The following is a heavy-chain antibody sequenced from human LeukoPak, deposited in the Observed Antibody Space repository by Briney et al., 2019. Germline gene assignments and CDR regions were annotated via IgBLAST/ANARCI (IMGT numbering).Heavy chain of an antibody. V-gene: IGHV1-2*02. CDR1: GYTFTGYY. CDR3: ARDLGSSGWYEEVGAPD. D-gene: IGHD6-19*01. CDR2: INPNSGGT. Sequence: GASVKVSCKASGYTFTGYYMHWVRQAPGQGLEWMGWINPNSGGTNYAKKFQGRVTMTRDTSISTAYMELSRLRSDDTAVYYCARDLGSSGWYEEVGAPDWGQGTLVTVSS. J-gene: IGHJ4*02.